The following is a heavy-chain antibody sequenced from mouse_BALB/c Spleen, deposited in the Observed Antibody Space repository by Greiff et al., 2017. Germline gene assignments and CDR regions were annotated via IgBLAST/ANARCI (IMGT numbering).Heavy chain of an antibody. D-gene: IGHD1-2*01. V-gene: IGHV5-9-4*01. J-gene: IGHJ4*01. CDR2: ISSGGSYT. CDR1: GFTFSSYA. CDR3: ARGGTATFYYAMDY. Sequence: EVKLMESGGGLVKPGGSLKLSCAASGFTFSSYAMSWVRQSPEKRLEWVAEISSGGSYTYYPDTVTGRFTISRDNAKNTLYLEMSSLRSEDTAMYYCARGGTATFYYAMDYWGQGTSVTVSS.